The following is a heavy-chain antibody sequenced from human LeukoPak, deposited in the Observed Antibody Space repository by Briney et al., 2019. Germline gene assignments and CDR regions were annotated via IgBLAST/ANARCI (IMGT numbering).Heavy chain of an antibody. CDR2: IIPIFGTA. D-gene: IGHD3-22*01. CDR1: GGTFSSYA. J-gene: IGHJ6*03. Sequence: ASVKVSCKASGGTFSSYAISWVRQAPGQGLEWMEGIIPIFGTANYAQKFQGRVTITADESTSTAYMELSSLRSEDTAVYYCARGNYYDSSGYYSPFGYYYYYMDVWGKGTTVTVSS. CDR3: ARGNYYDSSGYYSPFGYYYYYMDV. V-gene: IGHV1-69*13.